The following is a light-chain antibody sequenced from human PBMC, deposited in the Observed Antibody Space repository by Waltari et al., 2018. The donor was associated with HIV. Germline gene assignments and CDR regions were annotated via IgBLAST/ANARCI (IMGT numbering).Light chain of an antibody. CDR3: QQYYATPRT. J-gene: IGKJ1*01. CDR2: WAS. CDR1: QSLFFSSHNRSY. Sequence: DIVMTQSPGSLPVSLGERATLNCKSSQSLFFSSHNRSYLAWYQQKPGQSPKLLIHWASSRGSGVPDRFRGSGSGTDFTLTINTVKAEDVALYYCQQYYATPRTFGQGTKVEI. V-gene: IGKV4-1*01.